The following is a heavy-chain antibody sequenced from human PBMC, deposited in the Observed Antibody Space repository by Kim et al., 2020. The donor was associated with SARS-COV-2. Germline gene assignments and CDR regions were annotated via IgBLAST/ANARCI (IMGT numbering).Heavy chain of an antibody. CDR1: GFTFSSFD. V-gene: IGHV3-13*01. Sequence: GGSLRLSCAASGFTFSSFDFHWVRQATGKGLEWVSAITTAGDASYAGSVKGRFIVSGEKARTSLYLQMYSLTAGDTATYYCVREGYGMDVWGQGTTVTVSS. J-gene: IGHJ6*02. CDR3: VREGYGMDV. CDR2: ITTAGDA.